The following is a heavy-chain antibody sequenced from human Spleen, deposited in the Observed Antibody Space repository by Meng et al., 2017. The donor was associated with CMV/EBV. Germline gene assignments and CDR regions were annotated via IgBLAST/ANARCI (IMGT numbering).Heavy chain of an antibody. V-gene: IGHV5-51*01. J-gene: IGHJ4*02. CDR1: GYRFTSYW. Sequence: KVSCKGSGYRFTSYWIGWVRQMPGKGLEWMGIIYPADSDTRYSPSFQGQVTFSADKSISTAYLQWSSLKASDTAMYYCARQEDYDSSGYYYPYWGQGTLVTVSS. CDR2: IYPADSDT. CDR3: ARQEDYDSSGYYYPY. D-gene: IGHD3-22*01.